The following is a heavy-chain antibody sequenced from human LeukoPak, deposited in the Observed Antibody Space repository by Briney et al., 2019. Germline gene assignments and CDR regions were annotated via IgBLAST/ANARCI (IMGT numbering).Heavy chain of an antibody. V-gene: IGHV4-39*01. Sequence: SETLSLTCTVSGGSISGSSYYWGWIRQPPGKGLEWIGSIYYSGSTYYNPSLKSRVTISVDTSKNQFSLKLSSVTAADTAVYYCARRPVTIPRWFDPWGQGTLVIVSS. CDR3: ARRPVTIPRWFDP. CDR2: IYYSGST. CDR1: GGSISGSSYY. J-gene: IGHJ5*02. D-gene: IGHD3-9*01.